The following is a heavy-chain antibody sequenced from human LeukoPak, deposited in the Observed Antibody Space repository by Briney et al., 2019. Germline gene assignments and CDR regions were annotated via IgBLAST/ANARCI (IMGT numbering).Heavy chain of an antibody. CDR2: INHSGST. D-gene: IGHD3-16*02. CDR1: GGSFSGYY. V-gene: IGHV4-34*01. J-gene: IGHJ4*02. CDR3: AREIYDYVWGSYRYLDY. Sequence: SETLSLTCAVYGGSFSGYYWSWIRQPPGKGLEWIGEINHSGSTNYNPSLKSRVTISVDTSKNQFSLKLSSVTAADTAVYYCAREIYDYVWGSYRYLDYWGQGTLVTVSS.